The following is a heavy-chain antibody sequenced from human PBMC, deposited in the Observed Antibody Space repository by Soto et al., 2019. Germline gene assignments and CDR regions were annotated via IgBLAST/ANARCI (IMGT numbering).Heavy chain of an antibody. J-gene: IGHJ4*02. Sequence: QSGGSLRLSCAASGFTFSNYAMNWVRQAPGKGLEWVSGISGSTGNTYYADSLKGRFTISRDNSKNTVYLQMHSLRAEDTALYYCAKGEDSFGFTRFDFWGQGNLVTVSS. CDR1: GFTFSNYA. CDR3: AKGEDSFGFTRFDF. CDR2: ISGSTGNT. V-gene: IGHV3-23*01. D-gene: IGHD5-18*01.